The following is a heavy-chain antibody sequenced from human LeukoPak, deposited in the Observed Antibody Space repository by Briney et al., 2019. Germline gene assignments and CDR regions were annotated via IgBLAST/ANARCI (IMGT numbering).Heavy chain of an antibody. CDR2: IYSSGST. Sequence: SETLSLTCTVSAGSISNSYWSWTRQPAGKGLEWIGRIYSSGSTDYNPPLKSRVTMSIDTSNNQFSLRLTSVTAADTAVYYCARVADILTGYALYYYAMDVWGQGTTVTVSS. CDR1: AGSISNSY. CDR3: ARVADILTGYALYYYAMDV. J-gene: IGHJ6*02. V-gene: IGHV4-4*07. D-gene: IGHD3-9*01.